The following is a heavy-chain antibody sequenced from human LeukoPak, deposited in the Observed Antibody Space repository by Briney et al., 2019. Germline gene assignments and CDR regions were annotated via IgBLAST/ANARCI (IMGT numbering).Heavy chain of an antibody. CDR2: ISYDGSNK. CDR3: ARERGSD. J-gene: IGHJ4*02. Sequence: GGSLRLSCAASGFTFSSYAVHWVRQAPGKGLEWVAVISYDGSNKYYADSVKGRFTISRDNFKNTLYLQMNSLRAEDTAVYYCARERGSDLGQGTLVTVSS. V-gene: IGHV3-30*14. CDR1: GFTFSSYA. D-gene: IGHD2-15*01.